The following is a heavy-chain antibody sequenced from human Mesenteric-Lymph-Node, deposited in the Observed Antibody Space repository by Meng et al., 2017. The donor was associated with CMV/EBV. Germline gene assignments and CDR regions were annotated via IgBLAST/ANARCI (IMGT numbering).Heavy chain of an antibody. V-gene: IGHV3-30*18. D-gene: IGHD5-18*01. CDR1: GFTFRSYG. Sequence: CGASGFTFRSYGMHWVRQAPGKGLEWVAVISYDGSNIYYAASVKGRFTISRDNSKNTLYLQMNSLRAEDTAVYYCAKDFGDSYGVDYWGQGTLVTVSS. J-gene: IGHJ4*02. CDR3: AKDFGDSYGVDY. CDR2: ISYDGSNI.